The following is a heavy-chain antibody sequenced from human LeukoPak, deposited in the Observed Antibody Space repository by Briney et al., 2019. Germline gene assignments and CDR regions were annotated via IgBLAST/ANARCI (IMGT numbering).Heavy chain of an antibody. Sequence: PSETLSLTCTVSGDSIRTSSYYWGWIRQSPGKGLEWIGSIFYSGSTYYKPSLESRVTVSVDTSKNQFSLKLSSVTAADTAVYYCARHGNYYYYMDVWGKGTTVTVSS. V-gene: IGHV4-39*01. CDR1: GDSIRTSSYY. D-gene: IGHD1-1*01. J-gene: IGHJ6*03. CDR2: IFYSGST. CDR3: ARHGNYYYYMDV.